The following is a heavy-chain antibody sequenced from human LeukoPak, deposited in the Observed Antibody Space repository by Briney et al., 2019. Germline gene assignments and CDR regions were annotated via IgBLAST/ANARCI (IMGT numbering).Heavy chain of an antibody. CDR3: ARDRWSSYSSGALTNQDWFDP. Sequence: MASETLSLTCAVYGGSFSGYYWSWVRQPPGKGLEWIAEINHSRSTNYSPSLKSRLTISVDTSKNQFSLKLSSVTAADTAVYYCARDRWSSYSSGALTNQDWFDPWGQGTLVTVSS. D-gene: IGHD6-25*01. J-gene: IGHJ5*02. CDR1: GGSFSGYY. V-gene: IGHV4-34*01. CDR2: INHSRST.